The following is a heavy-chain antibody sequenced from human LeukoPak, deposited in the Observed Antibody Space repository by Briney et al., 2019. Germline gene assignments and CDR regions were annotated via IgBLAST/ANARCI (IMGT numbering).Heavy chain of an antibody. CDR1: GLTFSGYA. CDR3: AELGSSGHYRYYFAY. J-gene: IGHJ4*02. CDR2: ISGRGAST. D-gene: IGHD3-22*01. Sequence: GGSLRLSCAASGLTFSGYAMSWVRQAPGKGLEWVSDISGRGASTNYADSVKGRFTISRDNSKNMLYLQMNSLRAEDTAIYYCAELGSSGHYRYYFAYWGQGTLVTVSS. V-gene: IGHV3-23*01.